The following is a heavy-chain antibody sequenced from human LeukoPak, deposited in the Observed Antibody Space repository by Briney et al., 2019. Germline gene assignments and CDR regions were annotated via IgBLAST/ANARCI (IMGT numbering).Heavy chain of an antibody. J-gene: IGHJ4*02. CDR2: IYYSGST. Sequence: SQTLSLTCTVSGGSISSYYWSWIRQPPGKGLEWIGYIYYSGSTNYNPSLKSRVTISVDTSKNQFSLKLSSVTAADTAVYYCARRDGTTDYWGQGTLVSVSS. CDR3: ARRDGTTDY. CDR1: GGSISSYY. V-gene: IGHV4-59*08. D-gene: IGHD4-11*01.